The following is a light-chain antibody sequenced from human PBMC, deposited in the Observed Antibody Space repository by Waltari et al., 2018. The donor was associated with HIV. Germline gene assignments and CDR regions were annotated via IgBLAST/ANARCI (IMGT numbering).Light chain of an antibody. CDR2: GNS. CDR3: QSYDSSLSGAWV. Sequence: QSVLTQPPSVSGAPGQRVTISCTGSSSNIGAGYDVHWYQQLPGTAPNLLIYGNSNRPSGVPDRVAGAKSGTSASLAITGLQAEDEADYDCQSYDSSLSGAWVFGGGTKLTVL. J-gene: IGLJ3*02. CDR1: SSNIGAGYD. V-gene: IGLV1-40*01.